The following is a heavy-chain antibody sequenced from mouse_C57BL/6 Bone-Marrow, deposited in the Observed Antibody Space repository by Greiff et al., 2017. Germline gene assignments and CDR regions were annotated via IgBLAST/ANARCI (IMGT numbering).Heavy chain of an antibody. CDR3: ATANFDY. V-gene: IGHV2-2*01. CDR1: GFSLTGSG. Sequence: QVQLQQSGPGLVQPSQSLSITCTVSGFSLTGSGVHWVRQSPGKGLEWLGVLWSGGSTDSNAAFISRLIISKDNSKSPVFFKMNSLQADDTAIYYCATANFDYWGQGTTLTVAA. J-gene: IGHJ2*01. CDR2: LWSGGST.